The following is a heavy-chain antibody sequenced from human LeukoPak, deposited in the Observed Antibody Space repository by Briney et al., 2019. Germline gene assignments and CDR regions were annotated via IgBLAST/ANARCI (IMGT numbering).Heavy chain of an antibody. Sequence: SETLSLTCTVSGGSISSSSNYWGWIRQPPGKGLEWIGTIYSAGNTYYNPSLKSRLTISVDTSKNQFSLKLSSVTAADTAVYYCARGGESGYDTWGQGSLVTVSS. V-gene: IGHV4-39*01. CDR3: ARGGESGYDT. CDR2: IYSAGNT. CDR1: GGSISSSSNY. D-gene: IGHD5-12*01. J-gene: IGHJ5*02.